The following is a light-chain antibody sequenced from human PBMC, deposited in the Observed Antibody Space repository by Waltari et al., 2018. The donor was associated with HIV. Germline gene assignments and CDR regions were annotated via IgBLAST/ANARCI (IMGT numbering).Light chain of an antibody. CDR3: QQYNNWPRA. Sequence: ETVMTQSPATLSVSPGETATLSCRASQTVSSNLAWYQQKPAQAPGHLIYDASTRATAIPPRFSGSASGPEFTLTISGLQSEDFAVYDCQQYNNWPRAFGQGTKVEIK. J-gene: IGKJ1*01. V-gene: IGKV3-15*01. CDR2: DAS. CDR1: QTVSSN.